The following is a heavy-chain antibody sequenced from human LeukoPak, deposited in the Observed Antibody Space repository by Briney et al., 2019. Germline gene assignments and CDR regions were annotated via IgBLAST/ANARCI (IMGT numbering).Heavy chain of an antibody. J-gene: IGHJ3*02. Sequence: GGSLRLSCAAPGFTFTAYAMHWVRQAPGKGLEWVAVISYHGSNKYYADSVKGRFTISRDNSKNTLYLQMNSLRAEDTAVYYCARDEYYDILTGYSAFDIWGQGTMVTVSS. V-gene: IGHV3-30*04. D-gene: IGHD3-9*01. CDR2: ISYHGSNK. CDR3: ARDEYYDILTGYSAFDI. CDR1: GFTFTAYA.